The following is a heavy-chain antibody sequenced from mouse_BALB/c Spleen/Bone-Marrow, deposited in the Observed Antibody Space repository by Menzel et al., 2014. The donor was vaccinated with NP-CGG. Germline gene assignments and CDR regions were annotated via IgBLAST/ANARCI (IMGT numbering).Heavy chain of an antibody. Sequence: EVKLQESGPELVKPGASMKISCKASGYSFTGYTLTWVKQSHGKNLDWIGLINPYNGVTSYNQKFKGKATLTVDKSSSTAYMELLSLTSEDSAVYYCARVYYGSSSYYFDYWGQGTTLTVSS. V-gene: IGHV1-31*01. CDR3: ARVYYGSSSYYFDY. J-gene: IGHJ2*01. CDR2: INPYNGVT. D-gene: IGHD1-1*01. CDR1: GYSFTGYT.